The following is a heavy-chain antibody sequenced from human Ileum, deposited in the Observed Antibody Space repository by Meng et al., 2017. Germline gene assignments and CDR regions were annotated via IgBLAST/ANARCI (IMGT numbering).Heavy chain of an antibody. CDR2: VSTYNDDT. CDR3: ARDQIGDYVWDY. J-gene: IGHJ4*02. D-gene: IGHD4-17*01. Sequence: QVQLVQSGAEVKKPGASVKVSCKASGYTFTSTNYGISWMRQAPGQGLEWMGWVSTYNDDTNHVQKFQDRVTMTTDTSTSTVYMELRSLRSDDTAVYYRARDQIGDYVWDYWGQGTLVTVSS. CDR1: GYTFTSTNYG. V-gene: IGHV1-18*01.